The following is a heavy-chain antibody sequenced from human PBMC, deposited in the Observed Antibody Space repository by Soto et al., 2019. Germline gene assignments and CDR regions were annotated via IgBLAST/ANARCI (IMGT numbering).Heavy chain of an antibody. CDR3: ALRLGDPGRLYFDY. J-gene: IGHJ4*02. CDR1: GGSISSGDYY. CDR2: IYYSGST. Sequence: SETLSLTCTVSGGSISSGDYYWSWIRQPPGKGLEWIGYIYYSGSTYYNPSLKSRVSISVDTSKNQFSLKLSSVTAADTAVYYCALRLGDPGRLYFDYWGQGTLVTVSS. D-gene: IGHD3-16*01. V-gene: IGHV4-30-4*01.